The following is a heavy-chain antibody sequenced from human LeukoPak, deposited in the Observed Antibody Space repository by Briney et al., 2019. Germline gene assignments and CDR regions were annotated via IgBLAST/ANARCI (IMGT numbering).Heavy chain of an antibody. CDR1: GFTFSSYS. CDR2: ISSSSSNI. V-gene: IGHV3-21*01. Sequence: GGSLRLSCAASGFTFSSYSMNWVRQAPGKGLEWVSSISSSSSNIYYADSVKGRFTISRDNSKNTLYLQMNSLRAEDTAVYYCAKIRGQWLVHSIDYWGQGTLVTVSS. J-gene: IGHJ4*02. CDR3: AKIRGQWLVHSIDY. D-gene: IGHD6-19*01.